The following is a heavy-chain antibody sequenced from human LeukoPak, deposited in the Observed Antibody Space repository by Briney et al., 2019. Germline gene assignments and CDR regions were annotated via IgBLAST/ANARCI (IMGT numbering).Heavy chain of an antibody. CDR2: INSDGSST. D-gene: IGHD4-17*01. CDR3: ARPQHGDLYAFDI. V-gene: IGHV3-74*01. J-gene: IGHJ3*02. Sequence: PGGSLRLSCAASGFTFTSYWMHWVRQAQGKGLVCVSRINSDGSSTTYADSVKGRFTISRDNAKNTLYLQLNSLRAEDTAVYYCARPQHGDLYAFDIWGQGTMVTVSS. CDR1: GFTFTSYW.